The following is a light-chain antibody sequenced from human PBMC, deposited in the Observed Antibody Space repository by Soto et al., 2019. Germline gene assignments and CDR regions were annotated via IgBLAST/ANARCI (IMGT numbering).Light chain of an antibody. V-gene: IGLV2-23*02. CDR2: EVS. CDR1: SSDVGSYNL. CDR3: CSYAGSSTV. Sequence: QSVLTQPASVSGSPGQSITISCTGTSSDVGSYNLVSWYQQHPGKAPKLMIYEVSKRPSGVSNRFSGSKSGNTASLTISGLQAEDEADYCCCSYAGSSTVFGGGTQLTVL. J-gene: IGLJ7*01.